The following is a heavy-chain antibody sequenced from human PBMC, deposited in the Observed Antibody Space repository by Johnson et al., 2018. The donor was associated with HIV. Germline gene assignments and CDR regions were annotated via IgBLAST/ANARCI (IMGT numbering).Heavy chain of an antibody. CDR1: GFTFSTYG. J-gene: IGHJ3*02. CDR2: MWYDGSNK. CDR3: ARLRGAFDI. Sequence: QVQLVESGGGVVQPGRSLRLSCAASGFTFSTYGMHWVRQAPGKGLEWVAVMWYDGSNKYYADSVKGRFTISRDNSKNTLYMQINSRRAEDTAVYYCARLRGAFDIWGQGTMVTVSS. V-gene: IGHV3-33*01.